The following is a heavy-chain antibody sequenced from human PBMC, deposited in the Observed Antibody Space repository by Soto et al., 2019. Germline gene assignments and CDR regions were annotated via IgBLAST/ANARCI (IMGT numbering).Heavy chain of an antibody. V-gene: IGHV3-9*01. D-gene: IGHD6-6*01. CDR3: AKDMGGSSSEKDFYFDY. J-gene: IGHJ4*02. CDR1: GFTFDDYA. CDR2: ISWNSGSI. Sequence: GGSLRLSCAASGFTFDDYAMHWVRQAPGKGLEWVSGISWNSGSIGYADSVKGRFTISRDNAKNSLYLQMNSLRAEDTALYYCAKDMGGSSSEKDFYFDYWGQGTLVTVSS.